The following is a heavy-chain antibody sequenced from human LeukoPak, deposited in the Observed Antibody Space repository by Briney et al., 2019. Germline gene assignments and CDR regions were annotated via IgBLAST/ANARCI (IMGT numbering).Heavy chain of an antibody. J-gene: IGHJ1*01. D-gene: IGHD5-12*01. CDR1: GFTFSSYA. Sequence: GGSLRLSCAASGFTFSSYAMSWVRQAPGKGLEWVSAVSGSGGSTYYADSVRGRFTISRDNSKNTLYLQMSSLRAEDTALYYCVKVGDSGYGEYYQHWGQGTLVTVSS. CDR2: VSGSGGST. CDR3: VKVGDSGYGEYYQH. V-gene: IGHV3-23*01.